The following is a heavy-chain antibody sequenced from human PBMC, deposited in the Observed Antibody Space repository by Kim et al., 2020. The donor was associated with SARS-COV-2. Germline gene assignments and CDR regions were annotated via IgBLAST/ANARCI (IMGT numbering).Heavy chain of an antibody. V-gene: IGHV3-23*01. CDR3: AKDGAPTELLSWYFDY. CDR1: GFTFSSYA. J-gene: IGHJ4*02. D-gene: IGHD3-10*01. Sequence: GGSLRLSCAASGFTFSSYAMSWVRQAPGKGLEWVSAISGSGGSTYYADSVKGRFTISRDNSKNTLYLQMNSLRAEDTAVYYCAKDGAPTELLSWYFDYWGQGTLVTVSS. CDR2: ISGSGGST.